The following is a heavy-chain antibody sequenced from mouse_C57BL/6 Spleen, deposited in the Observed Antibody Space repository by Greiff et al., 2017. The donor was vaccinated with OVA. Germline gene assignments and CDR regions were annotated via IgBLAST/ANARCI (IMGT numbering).Heavy chain of an antibody. V-gene: IGHV5-16*01. D-gene: IGHD4-1*01. CDR3: ARTGTVDYAMDD. Sequence: DVKLVESEGGLVQPGSSMKLSCTASGFTFSDYYMAWVRQVPEKGLEWVANINYDGSSTYYLDSLKSRFIISRDNAKNILYLQMSSLKSEDTATYYCARTGTVDYAMDDWGKGTSVTVSS. CDR1: GFTFSDYY. CDR2: INYDGSST. J-gene: IGHJ4*01.